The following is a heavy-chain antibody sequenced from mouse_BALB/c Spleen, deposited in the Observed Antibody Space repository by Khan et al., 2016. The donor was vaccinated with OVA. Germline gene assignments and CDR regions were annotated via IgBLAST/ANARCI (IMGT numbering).Heavy chain of an antibody. CDR3: TRPSYYGNPWFTY. D-gene: IGHD2-10*01. CDR2: ISSTGTYT. Sequence: EVQLVESGGGLVKPGGSLKLSCEVSGFAFNSYDMSWVRQTPEKRLEWVATISSTGTYTYYPDSVKGRFTISRDTARNTLYLQMSSLRSEYTALYYCTRPSYYGNPWFTYWGQGTLVTVSA. V-gene: IGHV5-9*02. CDR1: GFAFNSYD. J-gene: IGHJ3*01.